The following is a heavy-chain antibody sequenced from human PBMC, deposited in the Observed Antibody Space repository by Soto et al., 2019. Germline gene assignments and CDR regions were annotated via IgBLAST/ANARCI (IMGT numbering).Heavy chain of an antibody. CDR2: INHSGGT. CDR3: ARVIVVVPAAIPYDYYYYMDV. CDR1: GGSFSGYY. J-gene: IGHJ6*03. D-gene: IGHD2-2*01. V-gene: IGHV4-34*01. Sequence: QVQLQQWGAGLLKPSETLSLTCAVDGGSFSGYYWSWIRQPPGKGLEWIGEINHSGGTNYNPSLKSRVTISVDTSNNQFSLKLSSVTAADTAVSYCARVIVVVPAAIPYDYYYYMDVWGKGTTVTVSS.